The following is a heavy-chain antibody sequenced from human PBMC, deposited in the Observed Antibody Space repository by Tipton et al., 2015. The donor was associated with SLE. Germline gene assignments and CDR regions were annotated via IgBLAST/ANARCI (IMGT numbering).Heavy chain of an antibody. CDR1: GGSISSGAYY. J-gene: IGHJ4*02. CDR3: ARGRLRCDY. D-gene: IGHD5-12*01. Sequence: LRLSCTVSGGSISSGAYYWTWIRQHPGKGLEWIGYISNSGTTFYNPSLKSRLTISIDTSKNQFSLKLTSVTAADTAVYYCARGRLRCDYWGQGNLVTVSS. CDR2: ISNSGTT. V-gene: IGHV4-31*03.